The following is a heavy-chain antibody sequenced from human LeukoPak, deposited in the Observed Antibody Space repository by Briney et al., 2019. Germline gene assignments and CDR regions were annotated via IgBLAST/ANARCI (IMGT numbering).Heavy chain of an antibody. Sequence: GGSLRLSCAASGFAVNTYAMSWVRQAPGKWLEWVSSISENGESTYYADSVKGRFTISRDNSRNTLYLQMNSLRAEDTAVYYCASYFHYGDYASLWYWGQGTLVTVSS. CDR1: GFAVNTYA. V-gene: IGHV3-23*01. D-gene: IGHD4-17*01. J-gene: IGHJ4*02. CDR3: ASYFHYGDYASLWY. CDR2: ISENGEST.